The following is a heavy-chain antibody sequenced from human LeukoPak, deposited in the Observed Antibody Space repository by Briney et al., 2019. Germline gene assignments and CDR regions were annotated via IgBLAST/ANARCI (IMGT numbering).Heavy chain of an antibody. V-gene: IGHV4-34*01. CDR2: INHSGST. D-gene: IGHD5-18*01. Sequence: SETLSLTCAVYGGSFSGYYWSWIRQPPGKGLEWIGEINHSGSTNYNPSLKSRVTISVDTSKNQFSLKLSSVTAADTAVYYCARRSGYSYGYPSGYWGQGTLVTVSS. J-gene: IGHJ4*02. CDR1: GGSFSGYY. CDR3: ARRSGYSYGYPSGY.